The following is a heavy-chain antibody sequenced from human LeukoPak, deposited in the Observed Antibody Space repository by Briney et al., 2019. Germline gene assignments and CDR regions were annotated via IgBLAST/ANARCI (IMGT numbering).Heavy chain of an antibody. CDR3: ARVNYYDSSGYSADAFDI. CDR2: IYYSGST. Sequence: SETLSLTCTVSGGSISSYYWSWIRQPPGKGLEWIGYIYYSGSTNYNPSLESRVTISVDTSKNQFSLKLSSVTAADTAVYYCARVNYYDSSGYSADAFDIWGQGTMVTVSS. J-gene: IGHJ3*02. CDR1: GGSISSYY. V-gene: IGHV4-59*01. D-gene: IGHD3-22*01.